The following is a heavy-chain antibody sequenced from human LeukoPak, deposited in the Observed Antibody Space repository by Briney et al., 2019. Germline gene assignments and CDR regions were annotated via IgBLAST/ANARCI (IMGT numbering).Heavy chain of an antibody. V-gene: IGHV3-30-3*01. D-gene: IGHD3-22*01. CDR2: ISLDGSNN. Sequence: PGGSLRLSCAASGFTVSSYAMRWVRQAPGKGLGWVAVISLDGSNNNYADSVKGRFTNSRDNSKNSLYLQMHSLRAEDTAVYYCARGGECRGGSCHYQATYSYDSSGYLGDYWGQGTLVTVSS. J-gene: IGHJ4*02. CDR3: ARGGECRGGSCHYQATYSYDSSGYLGDY. CDR1: GFTVSSYA.